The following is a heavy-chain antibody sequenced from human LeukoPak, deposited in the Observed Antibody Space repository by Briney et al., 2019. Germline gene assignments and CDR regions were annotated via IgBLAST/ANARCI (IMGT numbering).Heavy chain of an antibody. Sequence: GGSLRLSCAASGFTFSSYSMSWVRQAPGKGLEWVSSIISSSSYIYYADSVKGRLNISTDNDKKSMYLQMNSLRAADTAVYYRARDREYSSGYLDYWGQGTLVTVSS. V-gene: IGHV3-21*01. J-gene: IGHJ4*02. D-gene: IGHD6-19*01. CDR1: GFTFSSYS. CDR2: IISSSSYI. CDR3: ARDREYSSGYLDY.